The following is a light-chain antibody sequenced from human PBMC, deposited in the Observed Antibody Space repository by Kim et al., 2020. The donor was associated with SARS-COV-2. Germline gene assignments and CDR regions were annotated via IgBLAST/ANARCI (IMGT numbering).Light chain of an antibody. J-gene: IGKJ4*01. CDR1: QGFTNS. CDR2: AAS. Sequence: GDRVTITCRASQGFTNSVAWYQQKPGKVPKVLIYAASALQSWVPSRFSGSGSGTDFTLTISSLQPEDVATYYCQKYDIAPLTFGGGTKVDIK. V-gene: IGKV1-27*01. CDR3: QKYDIAPLT.